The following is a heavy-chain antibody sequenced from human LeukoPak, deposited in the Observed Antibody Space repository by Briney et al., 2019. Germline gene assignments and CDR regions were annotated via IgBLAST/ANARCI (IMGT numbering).Heavy chain of an antibody. V-gene: IGHV4-34*01. Sequence: PSETLSLTCAVYGGSFSGYYWSWVRQPPGKGLEWIGEINHSGSTNYNPSLKSRVTISVDTSKNQFSLKLSSVTAADTAVYYCARGSSRGMDVWGKGTTVTVSS. D-gene: IGHD6-13*01. CDR2: INHSGST. CDR1: GGSFSGYY. J-gene: IGHJ6*03. CDR3: ARGSSRGMDV.